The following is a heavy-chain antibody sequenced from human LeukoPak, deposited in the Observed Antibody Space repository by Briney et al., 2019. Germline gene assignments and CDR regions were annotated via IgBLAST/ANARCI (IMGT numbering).Heavy chain of an antibody. CDR1: GYSISSGYF. J-gene: IGHJ6*03. D-gene: IGHD3-22*01. CDR3: ARTNDYDSSGYYSWDYYYYMDV. V-gene: IGHV4-38-2*02. Sequence: SETLSLTCTVSGYSISSGYFWVWIRQPPGKGLEWIGSIYHSGRTYYNPSLKSLVTISVDTSKNQFSLKLSSVTAADTAVYYCARTNDYDSSGYYSWDYYYYMDVWGKGTTLTVSS. CDR2: IYHSGRT.